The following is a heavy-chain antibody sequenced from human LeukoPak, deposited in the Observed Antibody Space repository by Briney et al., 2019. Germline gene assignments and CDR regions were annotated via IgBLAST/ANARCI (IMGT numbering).Heavy chain of an antibody. CDR2: INSDGSST. J-gene: IGHJ4*02. D-gene: IGHD2-2*01. CDR1: GFTFSSYW. Sequence: GGSLRLSCAASGFTFSSYWMHWVRQAPGKGLVWVSRINSDGSSTSYADSVKGRFTISRDNSKNTLFLQMNSLRPEDTAVYYCARDLKTAMDYFDYWGQGALVTVSS. V-gene: IGHV3-74*01. CDR3: ARDLKTAMDYFDY.